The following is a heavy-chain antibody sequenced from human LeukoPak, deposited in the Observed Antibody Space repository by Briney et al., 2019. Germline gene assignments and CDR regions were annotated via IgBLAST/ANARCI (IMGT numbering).Heavy chain of an antibody. D-gene: IGHD3-3*01. CDR3: ASTTYYDFWSGYYHEGSYGMDV. V-gene: IGHV1-8*01. J-gene: IGHJ6*02. Sequence: ASVKVSCKASGYTFTSYDINWVRQATGQVLEWMGWMNPNSGNTGYAQKFQGRVTMTRNTSISTAYMELSSLRSEDTAVYYCASTTYYDFWSGYYHEGSYGMDVWGQGTTVTVSS. CDR1: GYTFTSYD. CDR2: MNPNSGNT.